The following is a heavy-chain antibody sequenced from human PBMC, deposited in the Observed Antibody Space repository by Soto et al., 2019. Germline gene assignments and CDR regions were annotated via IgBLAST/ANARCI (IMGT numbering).Heavy chain of an antibody. CDR2: FNPSGDAT. CDR1: GYIFSNYY. D-gene: IGHD3-10*01. V-gene: IGHV1-46*01. J-gene: IGHJ3*02. Sequence: QVQLVQSGAEVKKPGTSVKVSCKASGYIFSNYYMHWVRQAPGQGLEWMGVFNPSGDATHYAQSFQGRVSVTRDTSTSTVYMELSTLTSEDTAVYYCARRGMSKIGFVTWGQGTMVTVSS. CDR3: ARRGMSKIGFVT.